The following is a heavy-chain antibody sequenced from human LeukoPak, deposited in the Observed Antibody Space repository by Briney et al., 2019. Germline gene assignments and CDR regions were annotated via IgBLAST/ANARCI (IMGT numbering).Heavy chain of an antibody. Sequence: ASVKVSCKASGYIFTGYYMHWVRQAPGQGLEWMGWINPNSGGTKYAQKFQGRVTITRNTSISTAYMELSSLRSEDTAVYYCAREALGKGFDPWGQGTLVTVSS. CDR3: AREALGKGFDP. CDR2: INPNSGGT. V-gene: IGHV1-2*02. CDR1: GYIFTGYY. D-gene: IGHD1-26*01. J-gene: IGHJ5*02.